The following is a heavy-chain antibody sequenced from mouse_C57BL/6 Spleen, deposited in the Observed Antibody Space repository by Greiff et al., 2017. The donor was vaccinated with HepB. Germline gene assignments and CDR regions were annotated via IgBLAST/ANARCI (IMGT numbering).Heavy chain of an antibody. Sequence: VQLQQSGAELAKPGASVKLSCKASGYTFTSYWMHWVKQRPGQGLEWIGYINPSSGYTKYNQKFKDKATLTADKSSSPAYMQLSSLTYEDSAVYYCARFYYGSSYYFDYWGQGTTLTVSS. CDR2: INPSSGYT. J-gene: IGHJ2*01. CDR3: ARFYYGSSYYFDY. CDR1: GYTFTSYW. D-gene: IGHD1-1*01. V-gene: IGHV1-7*01.